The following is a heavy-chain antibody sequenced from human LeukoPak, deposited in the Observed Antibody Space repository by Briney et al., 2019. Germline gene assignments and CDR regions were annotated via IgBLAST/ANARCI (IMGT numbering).Heavy chain of an antibody. CDR2: IDHEDGNI. V-gene: IGHV1-24*01. Sequence: GTSVKVSCKASGFTFTSSSVQWVRQAPGKGLEWMGGIDHEDGNIIYAQNFQGRATVTEDTSTDTVYMELSGLRSDDTAVYYCVNSDYYYYYGMDVWGQGTPVTVSS. J-gene: IGHJ6*02. CDR1: GFTFTSSS. CDR3: VNSDYYYYYGMDV. D-gene: IGHD2-15*01.